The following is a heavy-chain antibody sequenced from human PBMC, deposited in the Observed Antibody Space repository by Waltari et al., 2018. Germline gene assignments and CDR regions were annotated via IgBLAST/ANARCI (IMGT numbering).Heavy chain of an antibody. D-gene: IGHD3-16*01. Sequence: FDDYAMHWVRQAPGKGLEWVSLISWDGGSTYYADSVKGRFTISRDNSKNSLYLQMNSLRAEDTALYYCAKSRGEDGMDVWGQGTTVTVSS. CDR1: FDDYA. J-gene: IGHJ6*02. CDR2: ISWDGGST. V-gene: IGHV3-43D*04. CDR3: AKSRGEDGMDV.